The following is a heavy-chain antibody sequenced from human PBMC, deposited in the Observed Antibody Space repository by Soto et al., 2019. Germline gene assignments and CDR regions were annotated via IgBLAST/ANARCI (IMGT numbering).Heavy chain of an antibody. CDR3: AKDRDYYGSGRGGMDV. CDR1: GFTFSSYA. D-gene: IGHD3-10*01. V-gene: IGHV3-23*01. J-gene: IGHJ6*02. Sequence: EVQLLESGGGLVQPGGSLRLSCAASGFTFSSYAMSWVRQAPGKGLEWVSAISGSGGSTYYADSVKGRFTISRDNSKNTLYLQMNSLRAEDTAVYYCAKDRDYYGSGRGGMDVWGQGTTVTVSS. CDR2: ISGSGGST.